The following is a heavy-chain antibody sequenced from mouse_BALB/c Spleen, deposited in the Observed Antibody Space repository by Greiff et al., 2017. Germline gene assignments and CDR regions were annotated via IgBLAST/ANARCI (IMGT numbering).Heavy chain of an antibody. CDR1: GYAFSSYW. D-gene: IGHD1-1*01. Sequence: QVQLKQSGAELVRPGSSVKISCKASGYAFSSYWMNWVKQRPGQGLEWIGQIYPGDGDTNYNGKFKGKATLTADKSSSTAYMQLSSLTSEDSAVYFCARGIYYYEEDYFDYWGQGTTLTVSS. CDR2: IYPGDGDT. V-gene: IGHV1-80*01. J-gene: IGHJ2*01. CDR3: ARGIYYYEEDYFDY.